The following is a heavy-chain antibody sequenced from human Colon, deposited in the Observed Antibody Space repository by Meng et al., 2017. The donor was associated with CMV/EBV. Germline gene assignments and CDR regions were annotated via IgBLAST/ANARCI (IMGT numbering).Heavy chain of an antibody. Sequence: SGVRFDENDMAWFRQTAGKGLEWVSSINRNGETTRYAESVKGRFTISRDNIKNSLYLQMESLRVDDTALYYCAKDRRGTGWWLELWGRGFLVTVSS. J-gene: IGHJ4*02. D-gene: IGHD6-19*01. CDR1: GVRFDEND. CDR2: INRNGETT. CDR3: AKDRRGTGWWLEL. V-gene: IGHV3-20*03.